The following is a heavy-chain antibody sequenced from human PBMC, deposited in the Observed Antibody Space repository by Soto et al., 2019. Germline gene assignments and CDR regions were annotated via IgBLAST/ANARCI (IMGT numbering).Heavy chain of an antibody. D-gene: IGHD2-2*01. CDR1: GGSVSSGSYY. V-gene: IGHV4-61*01. Sequence: SETLSLTCTVSGGSVSSGSYYWSWIRQPPGKGLEWIGYIYYSGSTNYNPSLKSRVTISVDTSKNQFSLKLSSVTAADTAVYYCARDLVDAYCSSTSCYPGYYYGMDVWGQGTTVTVSS. J-gene: IGHJ6*02. CDR3: ARDLVDAYCSSTSCYPGYYYGMDV. CDR2: IYYSGST.